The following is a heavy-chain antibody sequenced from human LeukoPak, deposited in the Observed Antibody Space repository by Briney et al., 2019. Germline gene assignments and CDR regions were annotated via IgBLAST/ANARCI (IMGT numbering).Heavy chain of an antibody. CDR1: GFTFSSYW. CDR2: INSDGSST. CDR3: ARGAYCGGDCPLPNSLY. V-gene: IGHV3-74*01. Sequence: GGSLRLSCAASGFTFSSYWMHWVRQAQGKGLAWVSRINSDGSSTTYADSVKGRFTISRDNAKNTLHLQMNSLRPEDTAVYYCARGAYCGGDCPLPNSLYWGQGTLDTVSS. D-gene: IGHD2-21*01. J-gene: IGHJ4*02.